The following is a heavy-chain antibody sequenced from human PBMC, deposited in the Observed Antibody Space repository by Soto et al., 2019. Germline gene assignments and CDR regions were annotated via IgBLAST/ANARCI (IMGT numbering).Heavy chain of an antibody. V-gene: IGHV3-33*01. CDR3: AREYGMDV. J-gene: IGHJ6*02. Sequence: QVQLVESGGGVVQPGRSLRLYCAASGFTFSRYGMHWVRQAPGKGLEWVAVIWYDGSNKYYADSVKGRFTISRDNSKNTLYLQVNSLRAEDTAVYYCAREYGMDVWGQGTTVTVSS. CDR2: IWYDGSNK. CDR1: GFTFSRYG.